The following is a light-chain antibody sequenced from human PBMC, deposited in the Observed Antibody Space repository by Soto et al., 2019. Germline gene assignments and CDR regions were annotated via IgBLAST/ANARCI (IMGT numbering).Light chain of an antibody. J-gene: IGKJ4*01. CDR2: GVS. Sequence: EIVMPQSPATLSVSPGERATLSCRASQSVTSNLAWYQQKPGQAPRLLMYGVSTRATGIPARFGGSGSATELTLTISSLQSEDFAVYYCQQYSQWPLTFGGGTKVEIK. CDR1: QSVTSN. V-gene: IGKV3-15*01. CDR3: QQYSQWPLT.